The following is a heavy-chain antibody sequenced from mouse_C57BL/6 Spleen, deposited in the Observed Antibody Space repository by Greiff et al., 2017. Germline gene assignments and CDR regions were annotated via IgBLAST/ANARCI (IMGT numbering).Heavy chain of an antibody. CDR3: ARVLLRSHYFDY. CDR1: GYTFTSYW. D-gene: IGHD1-1*01. V-gene: IGHV1-64*01. Sequence: QVQLQQSGAELVKPGASVKLSCKASGYTFTSYWMHWVKQRPGQGLEWIGMIHPNSGSTNYNEKFKSKATLTVDKSSSTAYMQLSSLTSEDSAVYYCARVLLRSHYFDYWGQGTTLTVSS. CDR2: IHPNSGST. J-gene: IGHJ2*01.